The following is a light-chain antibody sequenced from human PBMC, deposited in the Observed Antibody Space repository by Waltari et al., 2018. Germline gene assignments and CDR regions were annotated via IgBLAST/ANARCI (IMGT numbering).Light chain of an antibody. CDR3: QQYATSRT. CDR2: GAS. CDR1: QRLSSSY. J-gene: IGKJ1*01. Sequence: EIVLTQYPGTLSLSPGERATLSCRASQRLSSSYLAWYQQKPGQAPRLLIYGASTRATGIPDRFSGSGSGTDFTLTISRLESEDFAVYYCQQYATSRTFGQGTKVEIK. V-gene: IGKV3-20*01.